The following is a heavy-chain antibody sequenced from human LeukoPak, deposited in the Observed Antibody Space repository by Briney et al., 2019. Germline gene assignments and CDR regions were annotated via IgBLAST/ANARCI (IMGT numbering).Heavy chain of an antibody. J-gene: IGHJ4*02. Sequence: SETLSLTCTVSGYSISSGYYWGWIRQPPGKGLEWIGSIYHSGSTYYNPSLKSRVSISVDTSKNQFSLKLSSVTAADTAVYYCARGVNSGSYYPFFDYWGQGILVTVSS. CDR2: IYHSGST. D-gene: IGHD1-26*01. CDR3: ARGVNSGSYYPFFDY. CDR1: GYSISSGYY. V-gene: IGHV4-38-2*02.